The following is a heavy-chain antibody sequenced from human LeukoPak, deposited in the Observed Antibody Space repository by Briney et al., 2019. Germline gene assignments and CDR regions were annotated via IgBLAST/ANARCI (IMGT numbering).Heavy chain of an antibody. CDR3: ARTIFGVGFDP. D-gene: IGHD3-3*01. V-gene: IGHV1-69*02. CDR2: IIPILGIA. CDR1: GGTFSSYT. J-gene: IGHJ5*02. Sequence: SVKVSCKXSGGTFSSYTISWVRQTPGQGLEWMGRIIPILGIANYAQKFQGRVTITADKSTSTAYMELSSLRSEDTAVYYCARTIFGVGFDPWGQGTLVTVSS.